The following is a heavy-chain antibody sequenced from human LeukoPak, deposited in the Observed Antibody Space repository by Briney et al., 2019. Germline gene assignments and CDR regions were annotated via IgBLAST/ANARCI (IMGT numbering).Heavy chain of an antibody. CDR1: GFTFSNSA. J-gene: IGHJ4*01. V-gene: IGHV3-23*01. CDR2: LSGSGITT. D-gene: IGHD6-19*01. Sequence: GGSLRLSCAASGFTFSNSAMSWVRQAPGKGLKWVSTLSGSGITTYYADSVKGRFTISRDNSKNTLYLQMNSLRAEDTAVYYCTKGIYSSGWSYFDYWGHGTLVTVSS. CDR3: TKGIYSSGWSYFDY.